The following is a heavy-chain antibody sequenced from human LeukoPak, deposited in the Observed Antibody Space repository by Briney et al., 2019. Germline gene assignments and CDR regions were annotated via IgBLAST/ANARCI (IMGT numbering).Heavy chain of an antibody. CDR3: ARSNSGSYRELDY. CDR1: AGSLNSGSYF. Sequence: SQTLSLTCTVSAGSLNSGSYFWSWIRQPAGKGLEWIGRIYTSGITNYNSSLMSRATISIDTSKNQFSLKLSSVTAADTAVYYCARSNSGSYRELDYWGQGALVTVSS. CDR2: IYTSGIT. J-gene: IGHJ4*02. D-gene: IGHD1-26*01. V-gene: IGHV4-61*02.